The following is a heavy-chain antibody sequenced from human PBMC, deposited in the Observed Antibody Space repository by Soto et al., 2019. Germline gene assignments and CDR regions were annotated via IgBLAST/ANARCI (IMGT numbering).Heavy chain of an antibody. D-gene: IGHD1-1*01. CDR3: AREYLTTGNYYYYGMDV. J-gene: IGHJ6*02. CDR1: GYTFTSYY. Sequence: ASVKVSCKASGYTFTSYYMHWVRQAPGQGLEWMGIINPSGGSTSYAQKFQGRVTMTRDTSTSTVYMELSSLRSEDTAVYYCAREYLTTGNYYYYGMDVWGQGTTVTVSS. CDR2: INPSGGST. V-gene: IGHV1-46*01.